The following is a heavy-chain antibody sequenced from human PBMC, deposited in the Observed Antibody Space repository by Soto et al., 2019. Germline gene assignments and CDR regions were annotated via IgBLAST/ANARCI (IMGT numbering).Heavy chain of an antibody. CDR3: ASLSYSKSSLFY. CDR1: GFTFRSYG. V-gene: IGHV3-23*01. CDR2: IRDSGDST. D-gene: IGHD6-6*01. J-gene: IGHJ4*02. Sequence: GGSLRLSCAASGFTFRSYGMSWVRKAPGKGLEWVSAIRDSGDSTYYADSVKGRFTISRDNSKNTLYLQVNGLRADDTAVYYCASLSYSKSSLFYWGQGTLVTVSS.